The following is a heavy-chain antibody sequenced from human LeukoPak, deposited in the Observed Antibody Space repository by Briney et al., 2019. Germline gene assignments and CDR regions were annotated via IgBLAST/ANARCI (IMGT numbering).Heavy chain of an antibody. Sequence: GGSLRLSCAASGFTFSSYSMHWVRQAPGKGLEWVAFIRYDGSNEYYADSVKGRFTISRDNSKNTLYLQMNSLRAEDTAVYYCAKADNGNDRYYYYGMDVWGQGTTVTVSS. D-gene: IGHD1-20*01. CDR3: AKADNGNDRYYYYGMDV. CDR2: IRYDGSNE. J-gene: IGHJ6*02. V-gene: IGHV3-30*02. CDR1: GFTFSSYS.